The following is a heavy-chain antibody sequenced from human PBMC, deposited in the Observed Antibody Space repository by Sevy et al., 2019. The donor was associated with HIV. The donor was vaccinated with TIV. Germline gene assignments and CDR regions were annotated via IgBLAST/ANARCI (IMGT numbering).Heavy chain of an antibody. CDR1: GFTFSSYA. D-gene: IGHD6-19*01. CDR3: AKDVVSSGLTQWLVRPDY. Sequence: GGSLRLSCAASGFTFSSYATSWVRQAPGKGLEWVSAISGSGGSTYYADSVKGRFTISRDNSKNTLYLQMNSLRAEDTAVYYCAKDVVSSGLTQWLVRPDYWGQGTLVTVSS. V-gene: IGHV3-23*01. J-gene: IGHJ4*02. CDR2: ISGSGGST.